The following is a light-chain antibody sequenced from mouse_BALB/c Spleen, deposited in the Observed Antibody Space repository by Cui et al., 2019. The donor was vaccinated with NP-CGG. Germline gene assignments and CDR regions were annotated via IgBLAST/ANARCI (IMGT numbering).Light chain of an antibody. CDR2: GTN. V-gene: IGLV1*01. CDR3: ALWYSNHWV. J-gene: IGLJ1*01. Sequence: AVVTQESALTTSPGETVTLTCRSNTGAVTTSNYANWVQEKPDHLFTGLIGGTNNRAPGVPARFSGSLIEDKAALTITGAQTEDEAIYFCALWYSNHWVFGGGTKLTVL. CDR1: TGAVTTSNY.